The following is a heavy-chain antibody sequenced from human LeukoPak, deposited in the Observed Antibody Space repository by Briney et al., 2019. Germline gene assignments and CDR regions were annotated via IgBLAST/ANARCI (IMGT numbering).Heavy chain of an antibody. D-gene: IGHD1-26*01. Sequence: SETLSLTCAVYGGSFSGYYWSWIRQPPGKGLEWIGEINHSGSTNYNPSLKSRVTISVDTSKNQFSLKLSSVTAADTAVYYCARYRGDLPFDYWGQGTLVTVSS. V-gene: IGHV4-34*01. J-gene: IGHJ4*02. CDR1: GGSFSGYY. CDR3: ARYRGDLPFDY. CDR2: INHSGST.